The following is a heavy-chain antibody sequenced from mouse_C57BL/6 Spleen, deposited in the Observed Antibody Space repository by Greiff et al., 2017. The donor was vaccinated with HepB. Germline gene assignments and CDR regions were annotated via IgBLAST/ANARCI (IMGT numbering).Heavy chain of an antibody. J-gene: IGHJ2*01. Sequence: VQLQQSGAELVRPGASVKLSCTASGFTFTSYGIRWVKQRAGQGLEWIGEIYPGSGNTYYNEKFKGKATLTADKSSSTAYMALRSLTSEDTAVYFCASANAHDFDYWGQGTTVTVSS. D-gene: IGHD4-1*01. CDR1: GFTFTSYG. CDR2: IYPGSGNT. V-gene: IGHV1-81*01. CDR3: ASANAHDFDY.